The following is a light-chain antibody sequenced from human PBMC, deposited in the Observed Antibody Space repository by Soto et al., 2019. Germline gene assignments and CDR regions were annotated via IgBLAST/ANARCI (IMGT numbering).Light chain of an antibody. CDR1: SSDVGYYNY. CDR2: EVS. J-gene: IGLJ1*01. V-gene: IGLV2-14*01. CDR3: SSYTSSSTLDL. Sequence: SVLTQPASVSGSPGQSITISCTGTSSDVGYYNYVSWYQQHPGNAPKLIIYEVSNRPAGVSNRFSGSKYGNTASLTISGLQAEDEADYYCSSYTSSSTLDLFGSGTKVTV.